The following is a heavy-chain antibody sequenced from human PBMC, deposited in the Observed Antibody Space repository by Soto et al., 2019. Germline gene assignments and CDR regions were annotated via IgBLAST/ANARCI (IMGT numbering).Heavy chain of an antibody. V-gene: IGHV3-53*01. D-gene: IGHD7-27*01. Sequence: EVQLVESGGGLTQPGGSLRLSCVVSGFIVSRSHMMWVRQAPGKGLEGVSVIYNHGQINYVDPVKGRFTIARDNSKNTIYLQMNSLKVEDTAVYYCVRVTGAERHWGQGALLTVSS. CDR3: VRVTGAERH. CDR1: GFIVSRSH. J-gene: IGHJ4*02. CDR2: IYNHGQI.